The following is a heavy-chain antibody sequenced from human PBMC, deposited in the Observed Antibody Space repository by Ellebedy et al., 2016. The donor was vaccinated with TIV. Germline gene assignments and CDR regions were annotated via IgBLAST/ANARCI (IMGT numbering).Heavy chain of an antibody. D-gene: IGHD3-22*01. V-gene: IGHV1-18*01. CDR2: TSGSNDNS. CDR3: ARGGFFDRSGGDFDY. CDR1: GYTSTNYG. Sequence: ASVKVSXXASGYTSTNYGINWVRQAPGRGLEWMGWTSGSNDNSKYAQRLQGRVTMTTDASTNTAYMELRTLIYDDTAVYYCARGGFFDRSGGDFDYWGQGTLVTVSS. J-gene: IGHJ4*02.